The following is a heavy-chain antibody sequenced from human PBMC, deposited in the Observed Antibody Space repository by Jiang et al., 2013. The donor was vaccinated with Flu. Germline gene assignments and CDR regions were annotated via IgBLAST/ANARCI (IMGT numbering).Heavy chain of an antibody. CDR3: ARAELDYVWGSYRYTSGSAFDI. V-gene: IGHV7-4-1*02. CDR1: GYTFTSYA. D-gene: IGHD3-16*02. CDR2: INTNTGNP. J-gene: IGHJ3*02. Sequence: ELKKPGASVKVSCRASGYTFTSYAMNWVRQAPGQGLEWMGWINTNTGNPTYAQGFTGRFVFSLDTSVSTAYLQISSLKAEDTAVYYCARAELDYVWGSYRYTSGSAFDIWGQGTMVTVSS.